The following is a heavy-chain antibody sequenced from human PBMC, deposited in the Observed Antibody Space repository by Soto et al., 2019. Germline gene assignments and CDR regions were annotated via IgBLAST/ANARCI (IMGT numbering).Heavy chain of an antibody. V-gene: IGHV3-11*01. CDR2: ISSSGTGI. J-gene: IGHJ3*02. CDR3: ARAYSDAFDI. CDR1: GVTLRDYY. D-gene: IGHD2-21*01. Sequence: XGSLRLSCAAAGVTLRDYYMTWLRQAPGKGLEWVSYISSSGTGIYYADSVKGRFTISRDNAKNSLYLQMSSLRAEDTAVYYCARAYSDAFDIWGQGTMVTVSS.